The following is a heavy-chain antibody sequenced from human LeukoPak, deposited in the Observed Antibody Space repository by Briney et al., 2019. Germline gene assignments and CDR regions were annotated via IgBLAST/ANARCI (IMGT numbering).Heavy chain of an antibody. CDR1: GYTFTSYD. CDR2: MNTNSGNT. D-gene: IGHD2-15*01. Sequence: ASVSVSCKASGYTFTSYDINWVRQATGQGLEWMGWMNTNSGNTGYAQKFQGRVTMTRNTSISTAYMELSSLRSEDTAVYYCARGLGCSGGSCYSGWFDPWGQGTLVTVSS. J-gene: IGHJ5*02. V-gene: IGHV1-8*01. CDR3: ARGLGCSGGSCYSGWFDP.